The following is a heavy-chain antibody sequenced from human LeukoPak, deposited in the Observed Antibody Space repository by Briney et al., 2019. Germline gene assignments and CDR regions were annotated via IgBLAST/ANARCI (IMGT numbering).Heavy chain of an antibody. D-gene: IGHD2-2*02. CDR2: INHSGST. CDR3: ARATAAIGYPSFDY. CDR1: GGSFSGYY. V-gene: IGHV4-34*01. Sequence: PSETLSLTCAVYGGSFSGYYWSWIRQPPGKGLEWIGEINHSGSTNYNPSLKSRVTISVDTSKNQFSLKLSSVTAADTAVYYCARATAAIGYPSFDYWGQGTLVTVSS. J-gene: IGHJ4*02.